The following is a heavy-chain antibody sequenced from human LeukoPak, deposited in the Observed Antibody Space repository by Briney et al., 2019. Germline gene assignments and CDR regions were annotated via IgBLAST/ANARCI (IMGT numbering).Heavy chain of an antibody. V-gene: IGHV1-46*02. CDR2: INPSGGST. Sequence: ASVKVSCKASGYTFNNYYMHWVRQDPGEGLEWMGIINPSGGSTTYARKFQGRVTMTRDTSTSTVYMDLSSLGSEDTAVYYCARGPGYFDYWGQGTLVTVSS. CDR3: ARGPGYFDY. J-gene: IGHJ4*02. CDR1: GYTFNNYY.